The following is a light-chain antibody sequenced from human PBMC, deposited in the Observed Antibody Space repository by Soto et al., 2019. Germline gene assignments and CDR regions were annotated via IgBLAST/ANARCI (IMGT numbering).Light chain of an antibody. CDR2: WAS. Sequence: DIVMTQSPDSLAVSLGGRATINCKSSQTVLYSSNNKNYLAWYQQKPGQPPKLLIYWASTRESGVPDRFSGSGSGTDFTLTISSLQAEDVAAYYCQQYYSAPPTFGQGTKVEIK. V-gene: IGKV4-1*01. CDR1: QTVLYSSNNKNY. CDR3: QQYYSAPPT. J-gene: IGKJ1*01.